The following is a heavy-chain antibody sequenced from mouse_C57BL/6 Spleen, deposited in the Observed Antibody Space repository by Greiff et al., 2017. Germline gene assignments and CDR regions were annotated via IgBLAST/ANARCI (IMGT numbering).Heavy chain of an antibody. CDR3: ARNYYGSSYWYFEV. V-gene: IGHV1-80*01. CDR2: IYPGDGDT. CDR1: GYAFSSYW. D-gene: IGHD1-1*01. J-gene: IGHJ1*03. Sequence: VQLQQSGAELVKPGASVKISCKASGYAFSSYWMNWVKQRPGKGLEWIGQIYPGDGDTNYNGKFKGKATLTADKSSSTAYMQLSSLTSEDSAVYFCARNYYGSSYWYFEVWGTGTTVTVSS.